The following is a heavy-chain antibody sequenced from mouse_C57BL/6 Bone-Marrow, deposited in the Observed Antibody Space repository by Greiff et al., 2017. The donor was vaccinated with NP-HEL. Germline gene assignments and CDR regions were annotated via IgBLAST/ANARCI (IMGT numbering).Heavy chain of an antibody. Sequence: EVKLVESGGGLVQPGGSLKLSCAASGFTFSDYYMYWVRQTPEKRLEWVAYISNGGGSTYYPDTVKGRFTISRDNAKNTLYLQLSRLKSEYTAMYYCARQWDSYYDYFYAMDYWGQGTSVTVSS. D-gene: IGHD2-4*01. CDR2: ISNGGGST. V-gene: IGHV5-12*01. J-gene: IGHJ4*01. CDR1: GFTFSDYY. CDR3: ARQWDSYYDYFYAMDY.